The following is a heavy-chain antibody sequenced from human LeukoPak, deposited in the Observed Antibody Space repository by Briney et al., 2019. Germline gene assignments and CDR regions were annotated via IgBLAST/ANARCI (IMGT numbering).Heavy chain of an antibody. CDR2: ISYTGST. Sequence: SETPSLTCTVSGGSVTTDYWSWIRQPPGKGLEWIGYISYTGSTNYNPSPKSRGTMSVDTSKNQFSLKLSSVTAADTAVYYCARVGDWNDLVYWGQGTLVTVSS. V-gene: IGHV4-59*02. J-gene: IGHJ4*02. D-gene: IGHD1-1*01. CDR1: GGSVTTDY. CDR3: ARVGDWNDLVY.